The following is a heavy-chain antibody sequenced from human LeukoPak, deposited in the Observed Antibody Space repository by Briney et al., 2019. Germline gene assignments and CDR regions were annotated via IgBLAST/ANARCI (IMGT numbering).Heavy chain of an antibody. J-gene: IGHJ6*03. Sequence: GGSLRLSCAASGFSLSNYDMDWVRQAPGKGLEWVAALLYDGNTKHYADSVKGRFTISRDISKNTFYLQMNSLTAEDTAVYYCARDRRPEIQYYYVDVEDKGHRVAVSS. V-gene: IGHV3-33*01. CDR1: GFSLSNYD. CDR2: LLYDGNTK. CDR3: ARDRRPEIQYYYVDV.